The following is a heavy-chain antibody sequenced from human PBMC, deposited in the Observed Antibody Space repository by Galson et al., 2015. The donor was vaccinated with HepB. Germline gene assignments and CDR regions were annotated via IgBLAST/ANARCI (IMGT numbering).Heavy chain of an antibody. CDR3: AREKVVPAATSFYYYYGMDV. V-gene: IGHV1-24*01. J-gene: IGHJ6*02. CDR2: FDPEDGET. CDR1: GYTLTELS. Sequence: SVKVSCKVSGYTLTELSMHWVRQAPGKGLEWMGGFDPEDGETIYAQKFQGRVTMTEDTSTDTAYMELSSLRSEDTAVYYCAREKVVPAATSFYYYYGMDVWGQGTTVTVSS. D-gene: IGHD2-2*01.